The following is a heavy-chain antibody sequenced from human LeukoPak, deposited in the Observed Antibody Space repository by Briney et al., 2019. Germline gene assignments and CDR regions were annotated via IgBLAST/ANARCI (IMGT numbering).Heavy chain of an antibody. D-gene: IGHD6-13*01. CDR3: ARVLGRGIAAAGTVDY. J-gene: IGHJ4*02. V-gene: IGHV1-46*01. CDR2: INPSGGST. Sequence: ASVKVSCKASGYTFTSYYMHWVRQAPGQGLEWMGIINPSGGSTSYAQKFQGRVTMTRDMSTSTVYMELSSLRSEDTAVYYRARVLGRGIAAAGTVDYWGQGTLVTVSS. CDR1: GYTFTSYY.